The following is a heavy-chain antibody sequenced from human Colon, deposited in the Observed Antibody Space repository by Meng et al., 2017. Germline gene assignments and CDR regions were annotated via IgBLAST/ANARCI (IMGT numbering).Heavy chain of an antibody. D-gene: IGHD7-27*01. Sequence: QITLQESGPTLVKPTQTPTLTCSISGFALSGVTVAWIRQPPGKALECLAVIYWDDDKRYRPSLESRLTITKDTSKNQVVLTMTNVDPVDTATYYCARARELWGRPLPSPFDYWGPGTLVTVSS. J-gene: IGHJ4*02. CDR2: IYWDDDK. V-gene: IGHV2-5*02. CDR3: ARARELWGRPLPSPFDY. CDR1: GFALSGVT.